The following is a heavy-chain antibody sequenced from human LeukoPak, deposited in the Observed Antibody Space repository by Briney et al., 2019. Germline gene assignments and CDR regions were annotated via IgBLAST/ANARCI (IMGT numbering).Heavy chain of an antibody. D-gene: IGHD6-13*01. CDR3: ARDAISSSWYVHYFDY. Sequence: GGSLRLSRAASGFTFSSYWMSWVRQAPGKGLEWVANIKQDGSEKYYVDSVKGRFTISRDNAKNSLYLQMNSLRAEDTAVYYCARDAISSSWYVHYFDYWGQGTLVTVSS. CDR2: IKQDGSEK. CDR1: GFTFSSYW. J-gene: IGHJ4*02. V-gene: IGHV3-7*01.